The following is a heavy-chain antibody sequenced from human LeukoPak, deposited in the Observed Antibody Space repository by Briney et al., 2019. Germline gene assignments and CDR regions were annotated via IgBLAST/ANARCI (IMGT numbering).Heavy chain of an antibody. CDR1: RFTFSEYA. CDR2: IGGDARSP. V-gene: IGHV3-23*01. D-gene: IGHD6-19*01. CDR3: AKDSVARNGIYDAFDI. J-gene: IGHJ3*02. Sequence: GGSLRLSCAAFRFTFSEYAMHWVRQAPGKGLEWVSVIGGDARSPYYADSVKGRFTISRDNSKNILYLQMDGLRAEDTAVYFCAKDSVARNGIYDAFDIWGQGTTVTVSS.